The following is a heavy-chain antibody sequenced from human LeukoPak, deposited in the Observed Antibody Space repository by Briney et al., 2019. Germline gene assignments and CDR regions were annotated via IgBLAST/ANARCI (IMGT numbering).Heavy chain of an antibody. CDR2: IIPILGIA. V-gene: IGHV1-69*04. CDR1: GGTFSSYA. D-gene: IGHD6-19*01. CDR3: AIEGSGLYYFDY. J-gene: IGHJ4*02. Sequence: GASVKVSCKASGGTFSSYAISWVRQAPGQGVERMGRIIPILGIANYAQKFQGRVTITADKSTSTAYMELSSLRSEDTAVYYCAIEGSGLYYFDYWGQGTLVTVSS.